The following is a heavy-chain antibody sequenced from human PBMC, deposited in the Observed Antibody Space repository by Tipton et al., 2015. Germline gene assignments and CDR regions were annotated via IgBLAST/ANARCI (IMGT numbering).Heavy chain of an antibody. Sequence: SLSLSCAASGFTFSSYEMNWVRQAPGKGLEWVSGIIASGDSTYYADSVKGRFTISRDNSKNTLYLQINSLRADDTAVYYCAAITLRWQMRGSFDDWGQGGLVTVST. J-gene: IGHJ4*02. CDR3: AAITLRWQMRGSFDD. D-gene: IGHD2-15*01. V-gene: IGHV3-23*01. CDR1: GFTFSSYE. CDR2: IIASGDST.